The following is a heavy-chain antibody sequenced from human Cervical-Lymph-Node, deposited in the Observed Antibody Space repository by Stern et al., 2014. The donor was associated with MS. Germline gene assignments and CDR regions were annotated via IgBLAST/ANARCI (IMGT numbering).Heavy chain of an antibody. CDR1: GGAFNTYP. D-gene: IGHD2-21*02. V-gene: IGHV1-69*01. CDR3: ATPVSVTVGAVDV. J-gene: IGHJ6*02. CDR2: IIPISGEP. Sequence: QVQLVESGAEVKKPGSSVKGSCKASGGAFNTYPIHWVRQARGRALAWMGGIIPISGEPNYAQRLKGRVTIGADEATTTAYMELSSLTYEDTAVYYCATPVSVTVGAVDVWGQGTAVTVSS.